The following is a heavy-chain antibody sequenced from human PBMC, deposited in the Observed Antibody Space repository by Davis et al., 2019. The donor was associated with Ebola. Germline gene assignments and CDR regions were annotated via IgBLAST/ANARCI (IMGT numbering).Heavy chain of an antibody. CDR2: ISGSGSTI. V-gene: IGHV3-23*01. J-gene: IGHJ6*02. D-gene: IGHD2-21*02. Sequence: GESLKISCAASGFTFSSYAMSWVRQAPGKGLEWVSAISGSGSTIYYADSVKGRFTISRDNAKNSLYLQMNSLRAEDTAVYYCARITPDHGRLYASIPHTIRGPYYYYGMDVWGQGTTVTVSS. CDR1: GFTFSSYA. CDR3: ARITPDHGRLYASIPHTIRGPYYYYGMDV.